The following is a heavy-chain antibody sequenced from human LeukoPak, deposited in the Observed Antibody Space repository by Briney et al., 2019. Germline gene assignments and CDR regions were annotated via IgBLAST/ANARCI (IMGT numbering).Heavy chain of an antibody. D-gene: IGHD7-27*01. CDR1: GGSISSSSYY. CDR2: IYYSGST. Sequence: PSETLSLTCTVSGGSISSSSYYWGWIRQPPGKGLEWIGSIYYSGSTYYNPSLKSRVTISVDTSKNQLSLKLSSVTAADTAVYYCARGLGILRNWFDPWGQGTLVTVSS. V-gene: IGHV4-39*01. J-gene: IGHJ5*02. CDR3: ARGLGILRNWFDP.